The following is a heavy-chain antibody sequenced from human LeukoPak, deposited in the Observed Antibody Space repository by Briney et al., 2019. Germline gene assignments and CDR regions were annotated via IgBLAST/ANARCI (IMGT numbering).Heavy chain of an antibody. J-gene: IGHJ4*02. D-gene: IGHD3-22*01. CDR1: GGSISTSNYY. Sequence: SETLSLTCTVSGGSISTSNYYWGWIRQPPGKGLEWIGNIFYSGSTYYSPSLKSRVTISLDTSRNQFSLKLSSVTAADTAVYYCARSHIVVVPFDYWGQGTLVTVSS. V-gene: IGHV4-39*07. CDR2: IFYSGST. CDR3: ARSHIVVVPFDY.